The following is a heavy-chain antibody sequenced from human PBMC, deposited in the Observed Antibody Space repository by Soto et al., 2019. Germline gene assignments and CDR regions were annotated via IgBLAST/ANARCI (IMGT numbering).Heavy chain of an antibody. D-gene: IGHD6-19*01. CDR1: GGSFSGYY. J-gene: IGHJ5*02. CDR2: INHSGST. V-gene: IGHV4-34*01. Sequence: PSETLSLTCAVYGGSFSGYYWSWIRQPPGKGLEWIGEINHSGSTNYNPSLKSRVTISVDTSKNQFSLKLSPVTAADTAVYYCARAVLYNWFDPWGQGTLVTVSS. CDR3: ARAVLYNWFDP.